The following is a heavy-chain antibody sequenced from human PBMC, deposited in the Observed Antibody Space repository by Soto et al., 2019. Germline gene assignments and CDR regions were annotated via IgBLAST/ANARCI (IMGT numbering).Heavy chain of an antibody. CDR1: GGSISSSSYY. J-gene: IGHJ3*02. CDR2: IYYSGST. CDR3: ARLGDTTVTAVAFDI. D-gene: IGHD4-17*01. V-gene: IGHV4-39*01. Sequence: QLQLQESGPGLVKPSETLSLTCTVSGGSISSSSYYWGWIRQPPGKGLEWIGSIYYSGSTYYNPSLQRRVTISVDTSKNQVPLKLSSVTAADTAVYYCARLGDTTVTAVAFDIWGQGTMVTVSS.